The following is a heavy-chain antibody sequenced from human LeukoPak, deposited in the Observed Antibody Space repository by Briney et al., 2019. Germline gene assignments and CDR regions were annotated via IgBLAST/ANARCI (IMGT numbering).Heavy chain of an antibody. J-gene: IGHJ4*02. CDR1: GFTFDDYA. CDR2: ISWNSGSI. Sequence: GGSLRLSCAASGFTFDDYAMHWVRQAPGKGLEWVSGISWNSGSIGYADSVKGRFTISRDNAKNSLYLQMNSLRAEDTALYYCAKENQPYYYDSSGFDYWGQGTLVTVSS. CDR3: AKENQPYYYDSSGFDY. D-gene: IGHD3-22*01. V-gene: IGHV3-9*01.